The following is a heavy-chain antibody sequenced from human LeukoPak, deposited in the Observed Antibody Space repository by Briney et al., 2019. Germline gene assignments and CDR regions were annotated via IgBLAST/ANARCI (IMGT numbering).Heavy chain of an antibody. CDR2: IRYDGGDK. Sequence: GGSLRLSCAASGFSFSSYGMRWVRQAPGKGLEWVAFIRYDGGDKHYADSVKGRFTISRDSSKNTLFLQMNSLRAEDTAVYYCAKPYPYSGSFFVDYWGQGTLVTVSS. D-gene: IGHD1-26*01. CDR1: GFSFSSYG. V-gene: IGHV3-30*02. CDR3: AKPYPYSGSFFVDY. J-gene: IGHJ4*02.